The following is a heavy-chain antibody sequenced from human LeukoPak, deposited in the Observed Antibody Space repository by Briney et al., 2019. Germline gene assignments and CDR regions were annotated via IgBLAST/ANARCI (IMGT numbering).Heavy chain of an antibody. CDR3: ASLSSRPAFDI. D-gene: IGHD2-2*01. V-gene: IGHV3-30*01. CDR2: ISYDGSNK. Sequence: QPGRSLRLSCAASGFTFSSYAMHWVRQAPGKGLEWVAVISYDGSNKYYADSVKGRFTISRDNSKNTLYLQMNSLRAEDTAVYYCASLSSRPAFDIWGQGTMVTVSS. J-gene: IGHJ3*02. CDR1: GFTFSSYA.